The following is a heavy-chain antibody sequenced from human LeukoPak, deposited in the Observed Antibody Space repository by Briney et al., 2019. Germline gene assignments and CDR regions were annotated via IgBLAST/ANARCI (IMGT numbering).Heavy chain of an antibody. CDR3: ARVIVGATIGWFDP. Sequence: GGSLRLSCAASGFTVSSNYMSWVRQAPGKGLEWVSVIYSGGSTYYADSVKGRSTISRDNSKNTLYLQMNSLRAEDTAVYYCARVIVGATIGWFDPWGQGTLVTVSS. J-gene: IGHJ5*02. CDR2: IYSGGST. D-gene: IGHD1-26*01. CDR1: GFTVSSNY. V-gene: IGHV3-66*02.